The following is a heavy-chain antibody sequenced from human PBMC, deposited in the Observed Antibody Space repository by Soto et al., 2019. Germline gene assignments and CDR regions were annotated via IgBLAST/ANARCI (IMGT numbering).Heavy chain of an antibody. V-gene: IGHV3-30-3*01. Sequence: VQLVESGGGVVQPGRSLRLSCAASGFTFSSYAMHWVRQAPGKGLEWVAVISYDGSNKYYADSVKGRFTISRDNSKNSLYLQMNSLRAEDTAVYYCARSYRRYYYDSSGFDYWGQGTLVTVSS. CDR3: ARSYRRYYYDSSGFDY. CDR1: GFTFSSYA. CDR2: ISYDGSNK. D-gene: IGHD3-22*01. J-gene: IGHJ4*02.